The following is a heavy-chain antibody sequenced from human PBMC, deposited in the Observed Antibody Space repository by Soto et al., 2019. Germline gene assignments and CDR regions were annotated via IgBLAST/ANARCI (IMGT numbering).Heavy chain of an antibody. V-gene: IGHV4-39*01. Sequence: SETLYLTGAVSGASISGSYYYWAWLRQSPGKGPEWIGSVFYTGFTSYNPSLESRVSVSVDTSKSQFSLKLSAVTAADTAVYYCATSQKGYNWNYFDHWGQGALVTVSS. CDR1: GASISGSYYY. CDR3: ATSQKGYNWNYFDH. D-gene: IGHD1-20*01. CDR2: VFYTGFT. J-gene: IGHJ4*02.